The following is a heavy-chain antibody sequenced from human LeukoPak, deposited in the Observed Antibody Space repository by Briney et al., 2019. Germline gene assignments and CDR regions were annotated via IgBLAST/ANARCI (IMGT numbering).Heavy chain of an antibody. V-gene: IGHV1-69*13. CDR3: AREGEIRSRGAFDI. D-gene: IGHD3-10*01. CDR2: IIPIFGTA. J-gene: IGHJ3*02. Sequence: GASVKVSCKASGGTFSSYAISWVRQAPGQGLEWMGGIIPIFGTANYAQKFQGRVTITADESTSTAYMELSSLRSEDTAVYYCAREGEIRSRGAFDIWGQGTMVTVSP. CDR1: GGTFSSYA.